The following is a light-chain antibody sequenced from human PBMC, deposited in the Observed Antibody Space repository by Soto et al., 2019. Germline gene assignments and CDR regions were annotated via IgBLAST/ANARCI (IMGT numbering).Light chain of an antibody. CDR1: QSISSW. CDR3: KQYNDNWT. Sequence: DIQMTQSPSTLSASVGDRVTITCRASQSISSWLAWYQQKPGTAPKLLIYKASTLQSGVPSRFSGSGSVTEFTLTISSLQPDDSATYYCKQYNDNWTFGQGTKVEIK. V-gene: IGKV1-5*03. CDR2: KAS. J-gene: IGKJ1*01.